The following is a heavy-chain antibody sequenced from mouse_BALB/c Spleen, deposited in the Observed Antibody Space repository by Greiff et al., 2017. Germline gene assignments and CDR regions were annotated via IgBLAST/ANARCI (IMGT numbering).Heavy chain of an antibody. Sequence: EVNLVESGGGLVKPGGSLKLSCAASGFAFSSYDMSWVRQTPEKRLEWVAYISSGGGSTYYPDTVKGRFTISRDNAKNTLYLQMSSLKSEDTAMYYCARHGELVYYAMDYWGQGTSVTVSS. V-gene: IGHV5-12-1*01. D-gene: IGHD4-1*01. CDR3: ARHGELVYYAMDY. CDR2: ISSGGGST. J-gene: IGHJ4*01. CDR1: GFAFSSYD.